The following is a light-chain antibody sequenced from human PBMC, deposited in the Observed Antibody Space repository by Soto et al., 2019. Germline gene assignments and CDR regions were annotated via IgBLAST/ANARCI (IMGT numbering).Light chain of an antibody. CDR1: QSINSD. Sequence: EIVMTQSPATLSVSPGETTRLSCRASQSINSDVAWYQQKVGQTPRLLIHGASTRATGIAARFSGSGSGTEFTLTISSLQSEDFAVYYCQQYADWPPLTFGGGTKVDIK. V-gene: IGKV3D-15*01. CDR2: GAS. J-gene: IGKJ4*01. CDR3: QQYADWPPLT.